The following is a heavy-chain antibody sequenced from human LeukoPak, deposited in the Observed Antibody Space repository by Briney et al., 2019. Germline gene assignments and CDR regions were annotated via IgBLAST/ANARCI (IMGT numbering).Heavy chain of an antibody. Sequence: PSETLSLTCAVYGGSFSGYYWSWIRQPPGKGLEWIGEINHSGSTNYNPSLKSRVTISVDTSKNQFSLKLSSVTAADTAVYYCAREDSGSYYFDYWGQGTLVTVSS. J-gene: IGHJ4*02. D-gene: IGHD1-26*01. CDR2: INHSGST. CDR1: GGSFSGYY. V-gene: IGHV4-34*01. CDR3: AREDSGSYYFDY.